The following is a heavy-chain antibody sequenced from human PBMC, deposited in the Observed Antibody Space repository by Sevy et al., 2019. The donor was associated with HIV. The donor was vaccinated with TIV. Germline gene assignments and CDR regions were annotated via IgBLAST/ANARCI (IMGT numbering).Heavy chain of an antibody. CDR1: GFTFSSYE. CDR2: ISSSGSTI. J-gene: IGHJ4*01. CDR3: ARAMCGLWSYFDY. Sequence: GGSLRLSCAASGFTFSSYEMNWVRQAPGKGLEWVSYISSSGSTIYYADSVKGRFTISRDNAKNSLYLQMNSLRAEDTAVYYCARAMCGLWSYFDYWGQEPWSPSPQ. D-gene: IGHD3-10*01. V-gene: IGHV3-48*03.